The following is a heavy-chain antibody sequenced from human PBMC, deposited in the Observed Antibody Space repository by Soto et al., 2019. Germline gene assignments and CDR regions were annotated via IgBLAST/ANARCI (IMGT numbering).Heavy chain of an antibody. CDR3: AKDPYYCGGDCCRSAGYYYYGMDV. CDR2: ISGSGGST. CDR1: GFTFSSYA. Sequence: GGSLRLSCAASGFTFSSYAMSWVRQAPGKGLEWVSAISGSGGSTYYADSVKGRFTISRDNSKNTLYLQMNSLRAEDTAVYYCAKDPYYCGGDCCRSAGYYYYGMDVWGQGNTVTVAS. V-gene: IGHV3-23*01. D-gene: IGHD2-21*02. J-gene: IGHJ6*02.